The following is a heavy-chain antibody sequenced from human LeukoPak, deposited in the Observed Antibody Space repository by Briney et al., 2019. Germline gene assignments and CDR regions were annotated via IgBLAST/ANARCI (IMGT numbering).Heavy chain of an antibody. D-gene: IGHD3-9*01. CDR3: ARATVEDILTGLFDY. CDR1: GYTFTSYY. V-gene: IGHV1-46*01. Sequence: ASVKVSCKASGYTFTSYYMHWVRQAPGQGLEWMGIINPSGGSTSYAQKFQGRVTMTRDTSTSTVYMELSSLRSEDTAVYYCARATVEDILTGLFDYWGQGTLVTVSS. CDR2: INPSGGST. J-gene: IGHJ4*02.